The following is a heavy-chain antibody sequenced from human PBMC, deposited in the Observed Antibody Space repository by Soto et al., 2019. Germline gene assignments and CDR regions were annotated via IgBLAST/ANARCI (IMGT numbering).Heavy chain of an antibody. V-gene: IGHV4-59*01. D-gene: IGHD2-2*01. CDR2: IYYSGST. J-gene: IGHJ6*02. Sequence: SETLSLTCTVSGGSIISYYWSWIRQPPGKGLEWIGYIYYSGSTNYNPSLKSRVTISVDTSKNQFSLKLSSVTAADTAVYYCASGGIVVVPAAISPGPLYYYYGMDVWGQGTTVTVSS. CDR1: GGSIISYY. CDR3: ASGGIVVVPAAISPGPLYYYYGMDV.